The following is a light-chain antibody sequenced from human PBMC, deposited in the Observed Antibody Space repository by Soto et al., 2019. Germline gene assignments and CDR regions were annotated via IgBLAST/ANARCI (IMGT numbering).Light chain of an antibody. CDR1: QSVSYN. CDR2: GAF. J-gene: IGKJ4*01. V-gene: IGKV3-15*01. CDR3: QQYKNWPPLT. Sequence: EIVMTQSPATLSVSPGETATLSCRASQSVSYNLAWYQQKPGQGPRLLIYGAFTRATGIPARFSGSGSGPEFPLTISSLQSEDFAVYYCQQYKNWPPLTFGGGTKVEIK.